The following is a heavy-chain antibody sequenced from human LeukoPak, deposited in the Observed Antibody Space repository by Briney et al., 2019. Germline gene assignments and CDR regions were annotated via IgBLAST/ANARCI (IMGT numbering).Heavy chain of an antibody. V-gene: IGHV3-15*01. CDR2: IKSKTDGGTT. CDR3: TTGSLLGY. Sequence: GGSLRLSCAASGFTFSNAWMSWGREAPGEGLEWGGRIKSKTDGGTTDYAAPVKGRFTISRDDSKTTLYLEMNSLKTEDTAVYYCTTGSLLGYWGQGTLVTVSS. CDR1: GFTFSNAW. J-gene: IGHJ4*02. D-gene: IGHD2-15*01.